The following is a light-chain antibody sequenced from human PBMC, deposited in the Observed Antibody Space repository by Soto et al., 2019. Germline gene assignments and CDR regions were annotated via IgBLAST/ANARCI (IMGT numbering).Light chain of an antibody. J-gene: IGKJ5*01. V-gene: IGKV3-11*01. CDR1: QSVSSY. Sequence: EIVLTQSPGTLSLSPGERATLSCRASQSVSSYLAWYQQKPGQAPRLLIYDASNRATGIPARFSGSGSGTDFTLTISSLVPEDFAVYYCQQRSNWPLTFGQGTRLEIK. CDR2: DAS. CDR3: QQRSNWPLT.